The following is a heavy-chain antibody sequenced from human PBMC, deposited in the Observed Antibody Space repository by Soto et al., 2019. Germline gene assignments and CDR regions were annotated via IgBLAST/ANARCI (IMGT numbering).Heavy chain of an antibody. CDR2: IYDSESA. J-gene: IGHJ4*02. CDR1: GESISSGGYY. CDR3: ARASSSSSAADY. V-gene: IGHV4-31*03. D-gene: IGHD6-6*01. Sequence: SETLSLTCNVSGESISSGGYYWSWIRHHPRKGLEWIGYIYDSESAYYNPSLKSRVTISMDTSKNHFAMRLSSVTDADTAVYYCARASSSSSAADYWGQGTLVTSPQ.